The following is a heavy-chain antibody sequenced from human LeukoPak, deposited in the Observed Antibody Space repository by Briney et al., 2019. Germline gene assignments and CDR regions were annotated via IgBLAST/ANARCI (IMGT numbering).Heavy chain of an antibody. CDR2: IIPIFGTA. V-gene: IGHV1-69*06. Sequence: GSSVKVSCKASGGTSSSYAISWVRQAPGQGLEWMGGIIPIFGTANYAQKFQGRVTITADKSTSTAYMELSSLRSEDTAVYYCARVYGSGSYYNDLDYWGQGTLVTVSS. D-gene: IGHD3-10*01. CDR1: GGTSSSYA. CDR3: ARVYGSGSYYNDLDY. J-gene: IGHJ4*02.